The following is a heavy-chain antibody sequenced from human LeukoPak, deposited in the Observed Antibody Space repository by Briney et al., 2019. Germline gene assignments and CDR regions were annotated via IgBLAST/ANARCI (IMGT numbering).Heavy chain of an antibody. D-gene: IGHD5-24*01. Sequence: GGSLRLSCAASGFTFSSYWMGWVRQAPGKGLEWVANIKQDGSEKYYVDSVKGRFTISRDNAKNSLYLQMNSLRAEDTAVYYCAREQEMATIDYWGQGTLVTVSS. CDR1: GFTFSSYW. V-gene: IGHV3-7*01. CDR2: IKQDGSEK. CDR3: AREQEMATIDY. J-gene: IGHJ4*02.